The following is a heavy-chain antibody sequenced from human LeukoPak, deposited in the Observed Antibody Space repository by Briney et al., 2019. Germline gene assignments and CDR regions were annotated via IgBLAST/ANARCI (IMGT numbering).Heavy chain of an antibody. J-gene: IGHJ3*02. D-gene: IGHD3-22*01. CDR1: GFTFSDYY. CDR2: ISSSGSTI. V-gene: IGHV3-11*01. Sequence: PGGSLRLSCAASGFTFSDYYMSWIRQAPGEGLEWVSYISSSGSTIYYADSVKGRFTISRDNAKNSLYLQMNSLRAEDTAVYYCARAGGYYDSSGYYYDQDAFDIWGQGTMVTVSS. CDR3: ARAGGYYDSSGYYYDQDAFDI.